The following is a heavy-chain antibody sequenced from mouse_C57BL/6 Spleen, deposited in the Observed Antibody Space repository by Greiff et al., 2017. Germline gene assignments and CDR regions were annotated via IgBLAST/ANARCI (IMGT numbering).Heavy chain of an antibody. CDR2: INPNNGGT. V-gene: IGHV1-26*01. CDR3: ARGEGPYYYAMDY. Sequence: VQLQQSGPELVKPGASVKISCKASGYTFTDYYMNWVKQSHGKSLEWIGDINPNNGGTSYNQKFKGKATLTVDKSSSTAYMELRSLTSEDSAVYYGARGEGPYYYAMDYWGQGTSVTVSS. J-gene: IGHJ4*01. CDR1: GYTFTDYY.